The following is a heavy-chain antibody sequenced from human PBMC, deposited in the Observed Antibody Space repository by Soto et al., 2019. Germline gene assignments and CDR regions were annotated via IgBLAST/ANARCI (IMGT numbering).Heavy chain of an antibody. V-gene: IGHV3-33*01. CDR2: IWHDGNNK. J-gene: IGHJ6*02. Sequence: GGSLRLSCAASGFTFSNYGMHWVRQAPGKGLEWVAIIWHDGNNKYYADSVRGRFIISRDNSKNRLYLQMNSLRAEDTAVYYCASDLVGASDSYGLDVWGQGTPVTSP. CDR1: GFTFSNYG. CDR3: ASDLVGASDSYGLDV. D-gene: IGHD1-26*01.